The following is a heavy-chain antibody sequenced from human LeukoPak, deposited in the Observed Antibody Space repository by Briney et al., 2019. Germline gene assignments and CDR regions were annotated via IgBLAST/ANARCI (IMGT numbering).Heavy chain of an antibody. CDR1: GFTVSNNY. D-gene: IGHD1-26*01. J-gene: IGHJ4*02. CDR2: IYSDRST. V-gene: IGHV3-53*01. CDR3: ARESGSYSQYFDY. Sequence: GGSLRLSCAASGFTVSNNYMSWVRQAPGKGPEWVSVIYSDRSTYYADSVKGRFTISRDNSKNTLYLQMNSLRAEDTAVYYCARESGSYSQYFDYWGQGTLVTVSS.